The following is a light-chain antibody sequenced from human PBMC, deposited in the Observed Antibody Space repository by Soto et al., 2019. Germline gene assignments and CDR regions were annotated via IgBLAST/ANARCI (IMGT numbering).Light chain of an antibody. J-gene: IGLJ2*01. CDR3: QSYDGSLSGTVV. CDR2: DNN. Sequence: QSVLTQPPSVSGAPGQRVTISCTGTSSNIGAGFDVHWYQQLPGTAPKLLIYDNNNRTSEVPDRFSGSRSGTSAAQAITEILYEDEADSYYQSYDGSLSGTVVFGGGTKVTVL. V-gene: IGLV1-40*01. CDR1: SSNIGAGFD.